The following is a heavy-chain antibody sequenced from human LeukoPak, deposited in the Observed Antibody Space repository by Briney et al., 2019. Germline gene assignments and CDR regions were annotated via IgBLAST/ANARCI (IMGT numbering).Heavy chain of an antibody. V-gene: IGHV4-59*01. CDR3: ARYSGILMPFDY. CDR1: GGTMRNYF. CDR2: VYNTGTT. J-gene: IGHJ4*02. D-gene: IGHD1-14*01. Sequence: SETLSLTCSVSGGTMRNYFWSWIRQTPGRGLEWIGYVYNTGTTNYNPSLRGRAIVSADTSKNQFSLKLTSVTDADTAVYFCARYSGILMPFDYWGQGILVTVSS.